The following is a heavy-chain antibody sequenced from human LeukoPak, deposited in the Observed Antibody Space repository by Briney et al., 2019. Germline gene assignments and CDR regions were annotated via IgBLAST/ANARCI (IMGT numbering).Heavy chain of an antibody. CDR3: GRAAAPDY. CDR2: ISAYNGNT. Sequence: ASVKVSCKASGGTFSSYAISWVRQAPGQGLEWMGWISAYNGNTNYAQKLQGRVTMTTDTSTSTAYMELRSLRSDDTAVYYCGRAAAPDYWGQGTLVTVSS. CDR1: GGTFSSYA. J-gene: IGHJ4*02. V-gene: IGHV1-18*01. D-gene: IGHD6-13*01.